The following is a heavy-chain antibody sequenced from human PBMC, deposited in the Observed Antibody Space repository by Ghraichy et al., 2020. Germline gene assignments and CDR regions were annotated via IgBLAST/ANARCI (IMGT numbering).Heavy chain of an antibody. CDR2: ISGSGGDT. J-gene: IGHJ6*02. V-gene: IGHV3-23*01. Sequence: LTCAASGFIFSSYAMSWVRQAPGKGLEWVSGISGSGGDTYYADSVKGRVTISRDNSKNTLYLQMNSLRAEDTAVYYCAKGIAAGTSTISYFYDGMDVWGQGTTVTVSS. D-gene: IGHD6-13*01. CDR1: GFIFSSYA. CDR3: AKGIAAGTSTISYFYDGMDV.